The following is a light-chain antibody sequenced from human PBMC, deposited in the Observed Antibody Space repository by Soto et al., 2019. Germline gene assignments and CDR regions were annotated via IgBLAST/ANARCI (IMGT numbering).Light chain of an antibody. V-gene: IGKV1-6*01. CDR1: QGIRNG. Sequence: AIQMTQSPSSLSASVGDRVNITCRASQGIRNGLGWYQQKPGKAPKLLIFAASSVQCGVPSRFSGSGARTDFTLTISSLQPEDFATYYCLQDYNSPYTFGQGTKLDIK. J-gene: IGKJ2*01. CDR2: AAS. CDR3: LQDYNSPYT.